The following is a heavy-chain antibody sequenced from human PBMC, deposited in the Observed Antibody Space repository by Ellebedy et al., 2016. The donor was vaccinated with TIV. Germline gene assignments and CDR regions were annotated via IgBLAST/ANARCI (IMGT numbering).Heavy chain of an antibody. J-gene: IGHJ6*02. CDR3: ARVYGDYRMDV. D-gene: IGHD4/OR15-4a*01. CDR1: GFTFSSYS. Sequence: GESLKISCAASGFTFSSYSMNWVRQAPGKGLEWVSSISSSSGYRYDADSVKGRFTISIDNAKNSLYLQMNSLRAEDTAVYYCARVYGDYRMDVWGQGTTVTVSS. CDR2: ISSSSGYR. V-gene: IGHV3-21*01.